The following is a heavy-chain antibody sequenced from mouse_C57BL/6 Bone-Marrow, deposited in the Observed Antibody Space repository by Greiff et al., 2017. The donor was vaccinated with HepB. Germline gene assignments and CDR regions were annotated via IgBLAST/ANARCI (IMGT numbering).Heavy chain of an antibody. D-gene: IGHD2-1*01. J-gene: IGHJ3*01. Sequence: VQLQQSGPELVKPGASVKISCKASGYSFTGYYMNLVKQSPEKSLEWIGEINPSTGGTTYNQKFKAKATLTVDKSSSTAYMQLKSLTSEDSAVYYCARWGNYLAYWGQGTLVTVSA. CDR1: GYSFTGYY. CDR3: ARWGNYLAY. V-gene: IGHV1-42*01. CDR2: INPSTGGT.